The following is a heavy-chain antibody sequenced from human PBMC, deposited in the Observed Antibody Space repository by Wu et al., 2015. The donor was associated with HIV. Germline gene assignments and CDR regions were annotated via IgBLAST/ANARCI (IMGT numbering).Heavy chain of an antibody. CDR3: ARGSYCGRECYSYFDS. V-gene: IGHV1-46*01. CDR1: GFTFSSYY. J-gene: IGHJ4*02. Sequence: QVQLVQSGAEVKKPGASVKVSCKAFGFTFSSYYMHWVRQAPGQGLEWMGMINPGGGSTSYAQKFQGSVSITSDEAANTAYLELSSLRSEDTAVYFCARGSYCGRECYSYFDSWGLGTLVTVTS. D-gene: IGHD2-21*01. CDR2: INPGGGST.